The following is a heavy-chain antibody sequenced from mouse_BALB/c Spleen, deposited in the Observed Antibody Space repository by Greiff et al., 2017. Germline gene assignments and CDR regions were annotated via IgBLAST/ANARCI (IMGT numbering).Heavy chain of an antibody. CDR3: ARRGGDYRYEYDFDY. V-gene: IGHV14-3*02. CDR2: IDPANGNT. D-gene: IGHD2-14*01. Sequence: VQLQQSGAELVKPGASVKLSCTASGFNIKDTYMHWVKQRPEQGLEWIGRIDPANGNTKYDPKFQGKATITADTSSNTAYLQLSSLTSEDTAVYYCARRGGDYRYEYDFDYWGEGTTLTVSS. J-gene: IGHJ2*01. CDR1: GFNIKDTY.